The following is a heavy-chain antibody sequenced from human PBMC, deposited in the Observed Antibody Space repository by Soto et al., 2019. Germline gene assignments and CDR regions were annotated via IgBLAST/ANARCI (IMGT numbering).Heavy chain of an antibody. D-gene: IGHD3-3*01. J-gene: IGHJ3*02. V-gene: IGHV3-48*02. CDR1: GFTFSSYS. CDR2: ISSSSSTI. CDR3: ARDVIDFWSADYLNAFDI. Sequence: GGSLRLSCAASGFTFSSYSMNWVRQAPGKGLEWVSYISSSSSTIYYADSVKGRFTISRDNAKNSLYLQMNSLRDEDTAVYYCARDVIDFWSADYLNAFDIWGQGTMVTVSS.